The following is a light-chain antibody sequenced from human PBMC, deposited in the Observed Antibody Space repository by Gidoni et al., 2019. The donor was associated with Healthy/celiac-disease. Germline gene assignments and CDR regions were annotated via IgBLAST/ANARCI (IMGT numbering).Light chain of an antibody. CDR2: WAS. V-gene: IGKV4-1*01. CDR3: QQYCTTPPT. Sequence: DIVLTPSPDSLALSLGETATINCTSSQSLSYSSDNKNFLAWYQQRPGQPPRLLVYWASTRKSGVPDRFSGSGFGTEFTLTISSLQAEDAAVYYCQQYCTTPPTFGHGTKVEV. CDR1: QSLSYSSDNKNF. J-gene: IGKJ1*01.